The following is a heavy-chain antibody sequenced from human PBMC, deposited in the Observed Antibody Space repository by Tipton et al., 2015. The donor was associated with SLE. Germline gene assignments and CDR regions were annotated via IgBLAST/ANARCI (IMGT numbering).Heavy chain of an antibody. Sequence: TLSLTCAVYGGSFSGYYWSWIRQPPGKGLEWIGEINHSGSTNYNPSLKSRVTISVDTSKTQFSLKLSSVTAADTAVYYCARGYLHILVVPAAPFYYYYMDVWGEGTTVTVSS. D-gene: IGHD2-2*01. V-gene: IGHV4-34*01. CDR3: ARGYLHILVVPAAPFYYYYMDV. CDR2: INHSGST. J-gene: IGHJ6*03. CDR1: GGSFSGYY.